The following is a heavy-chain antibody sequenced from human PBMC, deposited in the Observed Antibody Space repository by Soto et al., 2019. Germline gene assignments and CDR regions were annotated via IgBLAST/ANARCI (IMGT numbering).Heavy chain of an antibody. V-gene: IGHV3-23*01. Sequence: GGSLRLSCVASGFTFENYAMSWVRQAPGKGLEWVSAISGSGGTTYYSDSVKGRFTISRDNSKNTVYLQMNDLRVEDAAEYFCAKDSWAIFGVPAGEYYAMDVWGQGTTATVSS. CDR2: ISGSGGTT. CDR3: AKDSWAIFGVPAGEYYAMDV. CDR1: GFTFENYA. D-gene: IGHD3-3*01. J-gene: IGHJ6*02.